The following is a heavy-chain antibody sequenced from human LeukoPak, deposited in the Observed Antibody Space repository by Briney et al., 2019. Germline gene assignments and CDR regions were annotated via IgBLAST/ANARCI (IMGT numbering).Heavy chain of an antibody. Sequence: PSETLSLTCTLAGGSISSYYWSWIRQPPGKGLEWIGYIYYSGITNYNPSLKSRVTISVDTSKNQFSLKLSSLTAADTAVYYCARDKYCSSTSCSPLFDYWGQGTLVTVSS. V-gene: IGHV4-59*01. J-gene: IGHJ4*02. CDR1: GGSISSYY. CDR2: IYYSGIT. CDR3: ARDKYCSSTSCSPLFDY. D-gene: IGHD2-2*01.